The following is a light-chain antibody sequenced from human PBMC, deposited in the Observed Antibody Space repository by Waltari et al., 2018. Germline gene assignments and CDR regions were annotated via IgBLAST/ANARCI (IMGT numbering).Light chain of an antibody. V-gene: IGKV1-5*03. J-gene: IGKJ1*01. CDR1: QSISSW. CDR2: KAS. CDR3: QQYNSYSRT. Sequence: DIQMTQTPSTLSASVGDRVTITCRASQSISSWLAWYQKKPGKAPKLLIYKASSLESGVPSRFIGSGSGTEFSLTISILQPDDFATYYCQQYNSYSRTFGQGTKVEIK.